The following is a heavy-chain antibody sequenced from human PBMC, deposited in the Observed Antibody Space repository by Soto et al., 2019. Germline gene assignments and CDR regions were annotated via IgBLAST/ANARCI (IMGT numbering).Heavy chain of an antibody. D-gene: IGHD5-12*01. CDR1: GGSISSGGYS. CDR3: AAGGGLPRYY. CDR2: IYHSGST. V-gene: IGHV4-30-2*01. Sequence: QLQLQESGSGLVKPSQTLSLTCAVSGGSISSGGYSWSWIRQPPGKGLEWIGYIYHSGSTYYHPSPKGRVTIAVDRSKTQYSLKLSSVTAADTAVYYCAAGGGLPRYYWGQGTLVTVSS. J-gene: IGHJ4*02.